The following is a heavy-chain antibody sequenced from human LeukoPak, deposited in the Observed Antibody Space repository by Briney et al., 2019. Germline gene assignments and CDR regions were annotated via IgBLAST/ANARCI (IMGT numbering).Heavy chain of an antibody. CDR3: ARGTTAATPYYFAF. J-gene: IGHJ4*02. Sequence: PSETLSLTCTVSGGSISSYYWSWIRQPPGKGLERIGYIYYSGSTHYNPSLKSRVTISLDTSKNQLSLKVSSVTAADTAIYYCARGTTAATPYYFAFWGQGTQVTVS. V-gene: IGHV4-59*08. CDR1: GGSISSYY. D-gene: IGHD2-15*01. CDR2: IYYSGST.